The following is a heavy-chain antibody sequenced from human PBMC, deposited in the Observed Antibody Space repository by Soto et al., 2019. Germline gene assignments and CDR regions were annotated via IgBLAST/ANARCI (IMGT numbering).Heavy chain of an antibody. CDR3: AGGDPYNWNHGGMDV. CDR1: GVSVSSGSYY. CDR2: IYYSGST. J-gene: IGHJ6*02. D-gene: IGHD1-20*01. Sequence: ASETLSLTCTVSGVSVSSGSYYWSWIRQPPGKGLEWIGYIYYSGSTNYNPSLKSRVTISVDTSKNQFSLKLSSVTAADTAVYYCAGGDPYNWNHGGMDVWGQGTTVTVSS. V-gene: IGHV4-61*01.